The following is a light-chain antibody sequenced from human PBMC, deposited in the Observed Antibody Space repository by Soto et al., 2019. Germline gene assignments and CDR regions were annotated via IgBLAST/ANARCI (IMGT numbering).Light chain of an antibody. J-gene: IGKJ1*01. CDR3: HYWEAYSLT. Sequence: DNQMTQSPSTLSSSVGNRVTITYRDSQSITEWLAWYQQKPGKAPKFLIYKAYNLEGGVPARFSGSGFGTECALSISSVQPDDFASYYCHYWEAYSLTCGQGNKVEIK. V-gene: IGKV1-5*03. CDR2: KAY. CDR1: QSITEW.